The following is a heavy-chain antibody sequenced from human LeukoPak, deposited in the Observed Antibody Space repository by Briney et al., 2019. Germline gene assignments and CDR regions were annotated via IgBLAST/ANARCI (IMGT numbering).Heavy chain of an antibody. D-gene: IGHD6-19*01. CDR1: GDSFTSYW. CDR3: ARLITAVAGTLDP. Sequence: GESLKISCEGSGDSFTSYWIGWVRQMPGKGLGWRGIIYPVDSDTRYSPSFQGQVTISADKSISTDSLQWSSLKASDTAMYYCARLITAVAGTLDPWGKGPLVPVS. V-gene: IGHV5-51*01. J-gene: IGHJ5*02. CDR2: IYPVDSDT.